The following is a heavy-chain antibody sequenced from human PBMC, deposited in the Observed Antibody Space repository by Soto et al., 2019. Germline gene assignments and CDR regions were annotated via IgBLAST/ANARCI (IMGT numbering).Heavy chain of an antibody. V-gene: IGHV1-8*02. D-gene: IGHD3-10*01. CDR1: GYTFTSYG. CDR2: IIPIIGIT. CDR3: ARGSFMTRGAFDI. Sequence: ASVKVSCKASGYTFTSYGISWVRQAPGQGLEWMGRIIPIIGITNYAQKFQGRVTMTRNNSISTAYMELSSLRSEDSAVYYCARGSFMTRGAFDIWGQGTMVTVSS. J-gene: IGHJ3*02.